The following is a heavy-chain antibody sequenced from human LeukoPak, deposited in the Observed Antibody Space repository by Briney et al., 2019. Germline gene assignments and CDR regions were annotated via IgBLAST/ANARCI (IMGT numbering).Heavy chain of an antibody. D-gene: IGHD6-13*01. CDR2: VYSGGDS. Sequence: PGGSLRLSCAASGFTVSSNYMSWVRQAPGKGLEWVLVVYSGGDSYYADSVKGRFTISRDNSKNTLYLQMNSLRAEDTAVYYCARLGMIQAYSTEDYWGQGTLVTVSS. V-gene: IGHV3-53*01. J-gene: IGHJ4*02. CDR3: ARLGMIQAYSTEDY. CDR1: GFTVSSNY.